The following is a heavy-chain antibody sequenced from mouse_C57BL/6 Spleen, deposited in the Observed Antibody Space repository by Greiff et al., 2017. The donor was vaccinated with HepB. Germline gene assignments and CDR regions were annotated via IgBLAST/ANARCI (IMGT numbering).Heavy chain of an antibody. CDR3: ARESPGFAY. V-gene: IGHV5-4*01. CDR1: GFTFSSYA. Sequence: VQLQQSGGGLVKPGGSLKLSCAASGFTFSSYAMSWVRQTPEKRLEWVATISDGGSYTYYPDNVKGRFTISRDNAKNNLYLQMSHLKSEDTAMYYCARESPGFAYWGQGTLVTVSA. J-gene: IGHJ3*01. CDR2: ISDGGSYT.